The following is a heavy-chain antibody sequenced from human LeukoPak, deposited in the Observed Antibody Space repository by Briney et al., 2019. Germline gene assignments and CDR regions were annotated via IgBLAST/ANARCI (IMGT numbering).Heavy chain of an antibody. CDR3: AFCSGDNCYRFDY. V-gene: IGHV1-2*02. Sequence: ASVKVSCKASGYTFTGYYMHWVRQAPGQGREWIGWINPNSGDTRYAQKFQGRVTMTSDTSISTAYMELSRLTSDDTAVFYCAFCSGDNCYRFDYWGQGTLLTVSS. D-gene: IGHD2-15*01. CDR2: INPNSGDT. CDR1: GYTFTGYY. J-gene: IGHJ4*02.